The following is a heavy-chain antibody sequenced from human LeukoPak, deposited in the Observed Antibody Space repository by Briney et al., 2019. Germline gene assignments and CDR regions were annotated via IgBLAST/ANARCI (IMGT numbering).Heavy chain of an antibody. J-gene: IGHJ4*02. D-gene: IGHD2-21*02. Sequence: PGGSLRLLWAASGFTFNNTRINWVRQAPGKGLEWVGRIKRIIDGGTTDYAAPVKGRFTVSRDDSINTLYLQMSSLKTEDTAVYYCAAQGGSSDLSYWGQGTLVTVSS. CDR2: IKRIIDGGTT. V-gene: IGHV3-15*01. CDR3: AAQGGSSDLSY. CDR1: GFTFNNTR.